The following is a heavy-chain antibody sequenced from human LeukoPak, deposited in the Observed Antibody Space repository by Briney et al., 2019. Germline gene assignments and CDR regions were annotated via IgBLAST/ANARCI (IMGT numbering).Heavy chain of an antibody. D-gene: IGHD5-18*01. Sequence: GGSLRLSCAASGFNFNYYAMSWLRQATGKGLEWVSGISDNEGRAYYTDSVKGRFTISRDRTKNTVYLQMHNLRADDTAVYFCARHDSFIPYWGQGTLVTVSS. V-gene: IGHV3-23*01. CDR2: ISDNEGRA. CDR1: GFNFNYYA. J-gene: IGHJ4*02. CDR3: ARHDSFIPY.